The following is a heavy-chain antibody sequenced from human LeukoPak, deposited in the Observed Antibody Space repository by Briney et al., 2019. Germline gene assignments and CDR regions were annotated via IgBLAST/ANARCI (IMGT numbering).Heavy chain of an antibody. V-gene: IGHV4-39*07. J-gene: IGHJ4*02. D-gene: IGHD3-16*01. CDR2: IYYSGST. CDR1: GGSISSSSYY. Sequence: SETLSLTCTVSGGSISSSSYYWGWIRQPPGKGLEWIGSIYYSGSTYYNPSLKSRVTISVDTSKNQFSLKLSSVTAADTAVYYCARAGDYVWGSPFDYWGQGTLVTVSS. CDR3: ARAGDYVWGSPFDY.